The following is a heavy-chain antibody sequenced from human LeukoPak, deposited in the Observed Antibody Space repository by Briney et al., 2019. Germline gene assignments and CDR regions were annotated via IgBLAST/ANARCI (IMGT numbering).Heavy chain of an antibody. CDR3: AGYCSGGSCYYNYYYGMDV. CDR2: ISGSGGST. V-gene: IGHV3-23*01. CDR1: GFTVSSYA. J-gene: IGHJ6*04. D-gene: IGHD2-15*01. Sequence: PGGSLRLSCAASGFTVSSYAMSWVRQAPGKGLEWASAISGSGGSTYYADSVKGRFTISRDNSKNTLYLQMNSLRAEDTAVYYCAGYCSGGSCYYNYYYGMDVWGIGTTVTVSS.